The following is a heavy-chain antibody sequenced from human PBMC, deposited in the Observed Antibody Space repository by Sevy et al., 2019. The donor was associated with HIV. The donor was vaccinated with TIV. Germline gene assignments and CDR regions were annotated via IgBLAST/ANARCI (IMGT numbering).Heavy chain of an antibody. CDR1: GFTFSSYA. J-gene: IGHJ4*02. CDR3: AKAPNGYYGSGREGYYFDY. Sequence: GGSLRLSCAASGFTFSSYAMSWVRQAPGKGLEWVSAISGSGGSTYYADSVKGRFTISRDNSKNTLYLRMNSRRAEDTAVYYCAKAPNGYYGSGREGYYFDYWGQGTLVTVSS. V-gene: IGHV3-23*01. D-gene: IGHD3-10*01. CDR2: ISGSGGST.